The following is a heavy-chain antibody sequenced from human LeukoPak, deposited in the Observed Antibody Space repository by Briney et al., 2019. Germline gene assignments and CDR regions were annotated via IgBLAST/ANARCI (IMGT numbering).Heavy chain of an antibody. V-gene: IGHV4-59*01. CDR3: AREGGFYRPLDY. CDR1: GGSISSYY. Sequence: ASETLSLTCTVSGGSISSYYWSWIRQPPGKGLEWIGYIHYSGSTNYNPSLKSRVTISVDTSKNQFSLKLTSVTAADTAVYYCAREGGFYRPLDYSGQGTLVTVSS. J-gene: IGHJ4*02. CDR2: IHYSGST. D-gene: IGHD3-3*01.